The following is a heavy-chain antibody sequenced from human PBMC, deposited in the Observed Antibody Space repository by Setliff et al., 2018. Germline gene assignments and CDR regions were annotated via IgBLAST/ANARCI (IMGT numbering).Heavy chain of an antibody. CDR3: AREPGVHSGTWCLDS. CDR2: VSFFGSA. CDR1: GVSFSSTTFY. Sequence: SSETLSLTCNVSGVSFSSTTFYWAWIRQSPGKGLEWIGSVSFFGSADYNPSLQSRGAISLDTSRNQFSLELSSVTAADTAVYYCAREPGVHSGTWCLDSWGQGTQVTVSS. D-gene: IGHD2-8*01. V-gene: IGHV4-39*07. J-gene: IGHJ4*02.